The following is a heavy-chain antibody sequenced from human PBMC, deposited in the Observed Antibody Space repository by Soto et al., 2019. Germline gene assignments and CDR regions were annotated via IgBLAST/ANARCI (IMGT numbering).Heavy chain of an antibody. D-gene: IGHD2-15*01. CDR1: GGSISSYY. J-gene: IGHJ4*02. CDR3: ARYGGVRYCIGGSCYYFDY. Sequence: PSETLSLTCTVSGGSISSYYWSWIRQPPGKGLEWIGYIYYSGSTNYNPSLKSRVTISVDTSKNQFSLKLSSVTAADTAVYYCARYGGVRYCIGGSCYYFDYWGQGTLVTVSS. CDR2: IYYSGST. V-gene: IGHV4-59*01.